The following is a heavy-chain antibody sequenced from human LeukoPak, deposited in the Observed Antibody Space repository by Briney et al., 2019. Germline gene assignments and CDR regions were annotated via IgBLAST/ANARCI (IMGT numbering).Heavy chain of an antibody. D-gene: IGHD2-15*01. J-gene: IGHJ6*03. CDR3: ARAGGSCYSCYYYYYMDV. V-gene: IGHV1-8*01. CDR1: GYTFTSYD. Sequence: ASVKVSCKASGYTFTSYDINWVRQATGQGLEWMGWMNPNSGNTGYAQKFQGRVTMTRNTSISTAYMELSSLRSEDTAVYYCARAGGSCYSCYYYYYMDVWGKGTTVTVSS. CDR2: MNPNSGNT.